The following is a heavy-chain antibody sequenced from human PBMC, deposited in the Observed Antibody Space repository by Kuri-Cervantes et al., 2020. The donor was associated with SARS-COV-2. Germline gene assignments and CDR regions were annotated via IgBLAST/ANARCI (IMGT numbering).Heavy chain of an antibody. J-gene: IGHJ4*02. CDR2: IYYSGST. D-gene: IGHD2-15*01. V-gene: IGHV4-39*01. CDR3: GRHNNCSGGSCYAGPFDY. Sequence: WVRQPPGKGLEWIGSIYYSGSTYYNPSLKSRVTISVDTSKNQFSLELSSVAAADTAVYYCGRHNNCSGGSCYAGPFDYWGQGTLVTVSS.